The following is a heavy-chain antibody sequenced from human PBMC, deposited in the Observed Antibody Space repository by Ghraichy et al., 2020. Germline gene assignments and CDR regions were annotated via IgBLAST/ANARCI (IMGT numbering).Heavy chain of an antibody. D-gene: IGHD3-9*01. V-gene: IGHV5-10-1*01. Sequence: GESLNISCKGSGYRFTSYWISWVRQMPGKGLEWMGRIDPSDSYTNYSPSFQGHVTISVDKSISTAYLQWSSLKASDTAMYYCARHYDLLTGDPHFDSWGQGTLVTVSS. CDR3: ARHYDLLTGDPHFDS. J-gene: IGHJ4*02. CDR1: GYRFTSYW. CDR2: IDPSDSYT.